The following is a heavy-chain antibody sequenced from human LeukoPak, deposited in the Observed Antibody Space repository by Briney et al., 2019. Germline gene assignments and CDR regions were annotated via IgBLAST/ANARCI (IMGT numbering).Heavy chain of an antibody. V-gene: IGHV1-46*01. Sequence: GASVKVSCKASGYTFTSYYMHWVRQAPGQGLEWMGIINPSGGSTSYAQKFQGRVTMTRDTSTSTVYMELSSLRSEDTAVYYCARDPTLGYCSGGSCYSAGPPDYWGQGTLVTVSP. CDR3: ARDPTLGYCSGGSCYSAGPPDY. CDR2: INPSGGST. D-gene: IGHD2-15*01. CDR1: GYTFTSYY. J-gene: IGHJ4*02.